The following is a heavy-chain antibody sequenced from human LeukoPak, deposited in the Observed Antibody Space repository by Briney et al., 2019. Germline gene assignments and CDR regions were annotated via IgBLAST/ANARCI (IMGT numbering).Heavy chain of an antibody. CDR1: GFTFSSYS. J-gene: IGHJ4*02. D-gene: IGHD1-26*01. Sequence: PGGSLRLSCAASGFTFSSYSMNWVRQAPGKGLEWVSSISSSSSYIYYADSVKGRFTISRDNAKNSLYLQMNSLRAEDTAVYYCARDFRTPSGGRGVDYWGQGTLVTVSS. CDR2: ISSSSSYI. V-gene: IGHV3-21*01. CDR3: ARDFRTPSGGRGVDY.